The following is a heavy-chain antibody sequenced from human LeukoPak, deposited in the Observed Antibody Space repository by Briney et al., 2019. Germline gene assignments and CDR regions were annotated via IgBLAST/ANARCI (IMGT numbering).Heavy chain of an antibody. CDR3: ASQTSGYSGYSSHY. CDR2: ISASGGST. D-gene: IGHD5-12*01. CDR1: GFTFGDYA. Sequence: PGRSLRLSCTASGFTFGDYAMSWVRQAPGKGLEWVSAISASGGSTYYADSVKGRFTISRDNSKNTLYLQMNSLRAVDTAVYYCASQTSGYSGYSSHYWGQGTLVTVSS. V-gene: IGHV3-23*01. J-gene: IGHJ4*02.